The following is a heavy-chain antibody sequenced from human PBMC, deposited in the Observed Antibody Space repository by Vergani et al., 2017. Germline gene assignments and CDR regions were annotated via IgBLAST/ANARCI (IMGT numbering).Heavy chain of an antibody. CDR1: GGSISSYY. CDR2: IYYSGST. J-gene: IGHJ6*02. Sequence: QVQLQESGPGLVKPSQTLSLTCTVSGGSISSYYWSWIRQPPGKGLEWIGFIYYSGSTNYNPSLKSRVTISVDTSKNPFSLKLSSLTAADTAVYYCESVRGTPNYDYYYGMDVWGQGTTVTVSS. CDR3: ESVRGTPNYDYYYGMDV. D-gene: IGHD2-15*01. V-gene: IGHV4-59*01.